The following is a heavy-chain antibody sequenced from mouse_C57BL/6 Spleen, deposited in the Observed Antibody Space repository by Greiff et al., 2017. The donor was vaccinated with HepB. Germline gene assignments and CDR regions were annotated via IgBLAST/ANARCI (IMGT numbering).Heavy chain of an antibody. V-gene: IGHV1-52*01. CDR1: GYTFTSYW. D-gene: IGHD2-9*01. J-gene: IGHJ4*01. CDR2: IDPSDSET. CDR3: ARGRAYYGYDDAMDY. Sequence: QVQLQQPGAELVRPGSSVKLSCKASGYTFTSYWMHWVKQRPIQGLEWIGNIDPSDSETHYNQKFKDKATLTVDKSSSTAYMQLSSLTSEDSAVYYCARGRAYYGYDDAMDYWGQGTSVTVSS.